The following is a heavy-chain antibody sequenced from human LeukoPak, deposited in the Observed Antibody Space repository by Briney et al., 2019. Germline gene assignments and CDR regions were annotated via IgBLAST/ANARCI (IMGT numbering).Heavy chain of an antibody. CDR3: SSYCSEGTCYGYFHH. Sequence: GGSLRLSCAASGFTSTPSELNWVRQAAGPGQEGISYISQTGSLIYSAASVKGRFTISRDNAKNLLYLQMNSLRVEDTGIYYCSSYCSEGTCYGYFHHWGQGTLVSASA. V-gene: IGHV3-48*03. D-gene: IGHD2-15*01. CDR1: GFTSTPSE. CDR2: ISQTGSLI. J-gene: IGHJ1*01.